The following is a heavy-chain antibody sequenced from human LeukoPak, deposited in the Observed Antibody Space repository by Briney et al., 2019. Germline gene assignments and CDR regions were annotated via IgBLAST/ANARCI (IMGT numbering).Heavy chain of an antibody. D-gene: IGHD6-19*01. J-gene: IGHJ3*02. V-gene: IGHV3-20*04. CDR2: INWNGGST. CDR3: AKIRILAVAANAFDI. Sequence: GGSLRPSCTASGFSFDDYGMSWVRQAPGKGLEWVSGINWNGGSTGYADSVKGRFTISRDSAKNSLYLQMNSLRAEDTALYYCAKIRILAVAANAFDIWGQGTMVTVSS. CDR1: GFSFDDYG.